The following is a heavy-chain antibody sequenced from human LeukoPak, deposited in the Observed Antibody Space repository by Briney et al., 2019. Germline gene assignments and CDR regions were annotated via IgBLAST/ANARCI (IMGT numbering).Heavy chain of an antibody. Sequence: GGSLRLSCAASGFTFSSYAMSWVRQAPGKGLEWVSAISGSGGSTYYADSVKGRFTISRDNSKNTLYLQMNSLRAEDTAVYYCAKSGTRLAVAVEGFFDYLGQGTLVTVSS. CDR1: GFTFSSYA. J-gene: IGHJ4*02. CDR3: AKSGTRLAVAVEGFFDY. D-gene: IGHD6-19*01. CDR2: ISGSGGST. V-gene: IGHV3-23*01.